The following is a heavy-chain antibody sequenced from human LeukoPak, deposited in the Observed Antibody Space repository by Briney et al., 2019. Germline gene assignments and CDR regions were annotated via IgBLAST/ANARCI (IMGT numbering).Heavy chain of an antibody. CDR3: ARDVTSIVVVTANYGDQIGDAFDI. V-gene: IGHV1-69*05. CDR2: IIPIFGTA. CDR1: GGTFSSYA. Sequence: SVKVSCKASGGTFSSYAISWVRQAPGQGLEWMGGIIPIFGTANYAQKFQGRVTITTGESTSTAYMELSSLRSEDTAVYYCARDVTSIVVVTANYGDQIGDAFDIWGQGTMVTVSS. D-gene: IGHD2-21*02. J-gene: IGHJ3*02.